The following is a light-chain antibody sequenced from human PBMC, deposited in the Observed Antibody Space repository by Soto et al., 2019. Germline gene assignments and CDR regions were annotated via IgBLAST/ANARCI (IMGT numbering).Light chain of an antibody. Sequence: QSALTHPASVSGSPGQSITISCTGTSSDVGSYNLVSWYQQHPGKAPKLMIYEVSKRPSGVSNRFSGSKSGNTASLTISGLLAEDEADYYCCSYAGSSIFFGTGTKVTVL. CDR1: SSDVGSYNL. CDR3: CSYAGSSIF. V-gene: IGLV2-23*02. J-gene: IGLJ1*01. CDR2: EVS.